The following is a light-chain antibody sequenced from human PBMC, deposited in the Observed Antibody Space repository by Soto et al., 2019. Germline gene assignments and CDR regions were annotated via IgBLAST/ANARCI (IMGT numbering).Light chain of an antibody. V-gene: IGKV1-5*03. CDR1: QSISSW. CDR3: QQYNSYSWT. Sequence: DNQMTQSPSTLSASVGDRVTITCRASQSISSWLAWYQQQPGKAPKLLIYKASSLESGVPSRFSGSGSGTEFTLTISSLQPDDFATYYCQQYNSYSWTFGQGTKVEIK. J-gene: IGKJ1*01. CDR2: KAS.